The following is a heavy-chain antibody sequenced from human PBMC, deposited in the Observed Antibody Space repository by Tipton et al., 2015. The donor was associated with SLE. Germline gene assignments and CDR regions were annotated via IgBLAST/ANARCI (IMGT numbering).Heavy chain of an antibody. Sequence: TLSLTCSVSGASISSHYWTWIRQPPGKGLEWIGYISDSGITNYNPSLKSRVAISIDTSKNQFSLNLSSVTAADTALYYCARVLGSRYCTNGVCTSPSYFSYSMAVWGRGTSVTVSS. CDR1: GASISSHY. CDR3: ARVLGSRYCTNGVCTSPSYFSYSMAV. V-gene: IGHV4-59*11. D-gene: IGHD2-8*01. CDR2: ISDSGIT. J-gene: IGHJ6*03.